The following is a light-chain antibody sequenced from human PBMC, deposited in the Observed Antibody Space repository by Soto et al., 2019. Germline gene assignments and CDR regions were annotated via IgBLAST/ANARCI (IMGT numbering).Light chain of an antibody. CDR2: DAS. J-gene: IGKJ4*01. CDR3: QQYNKWPLT. V-gene: IGKV3-15*01. Sequence: EIVMTQSPATLSVSPGERATLSCRASESVSSLAWYQQKPGQVPRLLIYDASSRATGIPARFSGSGSGTEFTLTISSLQSEDFAVYYGQQYNKWPLTFGGGTKVEIK. CDR1: ESVSS.